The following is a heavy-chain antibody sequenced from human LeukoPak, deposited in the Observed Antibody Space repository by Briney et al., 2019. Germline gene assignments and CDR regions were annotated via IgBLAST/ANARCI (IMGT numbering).Heavy chain of an antibody. V-gene: IGHV3-7*01. Sequence: GGSLRLSCAASGFTFSSYWMSWVRQAPGKGLEWVANIKQDGSEKYYVDSVKGRFTISRDNAKNSLYLQMNSLRAEDTAVYYCARDLFGGEIYGSGIVPYFDYWGQGTLVTVSS. CDR1: GFTFSSYW. CDR2: IKQDGSEK. D-gene: IGHD3-10*01. J-gene: IGHJ4*02. CDR3: ARDLFGGEIYGSGIVPYFDY.